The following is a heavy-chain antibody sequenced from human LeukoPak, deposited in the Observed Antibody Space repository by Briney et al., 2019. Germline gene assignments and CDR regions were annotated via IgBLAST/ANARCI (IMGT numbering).Heavy chain of an antibody. V-gene: IGHV4-30-4*08. Sequence: SETLSLTCTVSGDSIITGDYSWSWIRQPPGKGLEWIGYIYYSWSTYYNPSLKSRVTISVDTYKNQFSLKLSSVTAADTAVYYCARGYRENYYYYYYLDVWGKGTAVTVSS. CDR3: ARGYRENYYYYYYLDV. D-gene: IGHD4-11*01. CDR2: IYYSWST. J-gene: IGHJ6*03. CDR1: GDSIITGDYS.